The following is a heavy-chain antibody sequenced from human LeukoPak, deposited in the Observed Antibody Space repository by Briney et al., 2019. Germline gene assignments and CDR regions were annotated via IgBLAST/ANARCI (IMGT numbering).Heavy chain of an antibody. Sequence: ASVKVSCKASGATFSSYAISWVRQAPGQGLEWMGRIIPIFGTANYAQKFQGRVTITTDESTSTAYMELSSLRSEDTAVYYCARIVGATGDFDYWGQGTLVTVSS. CDR2: IIPIFGTA. J-gene: IGHJ4*02. CDR1: GATFSSYA. D-gene: IGHD1-26*01. V-gene: IGHV1-69*05. CDR3: ARIVGATGDFDY.